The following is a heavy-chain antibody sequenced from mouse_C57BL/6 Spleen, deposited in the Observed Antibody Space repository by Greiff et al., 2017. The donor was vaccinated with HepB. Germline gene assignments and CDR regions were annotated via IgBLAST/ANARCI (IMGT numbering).Heavy chain of an antibody. CDR2: IYPGSGST. CDR1: GYTFTSYW. V-gene: IGHV1-55*01. CDR3: ARSPVVATGDWYFDV. D-gene: IGHD1-1*01. Sequence: QVQLKQPGAELVKPGASVKMSCKASGYTFTSYWITWVKQRPGQGLEWIGDIYPGSGSTNYNEKFKSKATLTVDTSSSTAYMQLSSLTSEDSAVYYCARSPVVATGDWYFDVWGTGTTVTVSS. J-gene: IGHJ1*03.